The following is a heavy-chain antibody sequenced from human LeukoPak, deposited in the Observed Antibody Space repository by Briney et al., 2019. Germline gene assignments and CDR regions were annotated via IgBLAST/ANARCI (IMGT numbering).Heavy chain of an antibody. V-gene: IGHV3-21*01. J-gene: IGHJ4*02. CDR1: GFTFSSYA. Sequence: PGGSLRLSCAASGFTFSSYAMSWVRQAPGKGLEWVSSISSSSSYIYYADSVKGRFTISRDNAKNSLYLQMNSLRAEDTAVYYCAIFEAAAGTAYDYWGQGTLVTVSS. CDR2: ISSSSSYI. CDR3: AIFEAAAGTAYDY. D-gene: IGHD6-13*01.